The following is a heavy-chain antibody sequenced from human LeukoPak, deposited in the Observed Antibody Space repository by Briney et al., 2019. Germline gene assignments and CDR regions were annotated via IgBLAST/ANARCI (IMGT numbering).Heavy chain of an antibody. J-gene: IGHJ4*02. CDR1: GYSFTTYW. D-gene: IGHD3-10*01. V-gene: IGHV5-51*01. Sequence: RGESLKISCKGSGYSFTTYWIGWVRQMPGKGLEWMGIIYPGDSDTRYSPPFQGQVTISADKSISTAYLQWSSLKASDTAMYYCAIDTNNYYGSGSFDYWGPGTLVTVSS. CDR3: AIDTNNYYGSGSFDY. CDR2: IYPGDSDT.